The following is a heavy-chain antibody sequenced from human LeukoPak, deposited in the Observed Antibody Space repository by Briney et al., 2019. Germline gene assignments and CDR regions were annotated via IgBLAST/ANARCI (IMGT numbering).Heavy chain of an antibody. V-gene: IGHV1-46*01. D-gene: IGHD6-13*01. CDR3: ARALAAAAGRRAGMMGD. CDR2: INPSGGST. CDR1: GYTFTSYD. J-gene: IGHJ4*02. Sequence: ASVKVSCKASGYTFTSYDINWVRQATGQGLEWLGIINPSGGSTSNTQKFQGRVTMTTDMSTSTVYMELSSLRSEDTAVYYCARALAAAAGRRAGMMGDWGQGTLVTVSS.